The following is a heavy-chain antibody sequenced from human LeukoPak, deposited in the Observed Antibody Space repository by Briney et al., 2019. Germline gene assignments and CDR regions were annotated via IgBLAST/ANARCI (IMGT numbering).Heavy chain of an antibody. V-gene: IGHV1-18*01. CDR3: ASHLRYCSGGSCSNWFDP. CDR1: GYTFTSYG. CDR2: INAYNGNT. D-gene: IGHD2-15*01. Sequence: ASVKVSCKASGYTFTSYGISWVRQAPGQGLEWMGWINAYNGNTNYAQKLQGRVTMTTDTSTSTAYMELRSLRSDDTAVYYCASHLRYCSGGSCSNWFDPGAREPWSPSPQ. J-gene: IGHJ5*02.